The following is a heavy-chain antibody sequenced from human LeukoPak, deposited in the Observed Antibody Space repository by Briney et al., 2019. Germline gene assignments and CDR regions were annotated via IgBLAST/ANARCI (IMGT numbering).Heavy chain of an antibody. CDR2: ISYDGSNK. CDR3: ARDYYGSGSPNWFDP. CDR1: GFTFSSYA. V-gene: IGHV3-30-3*01. Sequence: QPGGSLRLSCAASGFTFSSYAMHWVRQAPGKGLEWVAVISYDGSNKYYADSVKGRFTISRDNSKNTLYLQMNSLRAEDTAVYYCARDYYGSGSPNWFDPWGQGTLVTVSS. D-gene: IGHD3-10*01. J-gene: IGHJ5*02.